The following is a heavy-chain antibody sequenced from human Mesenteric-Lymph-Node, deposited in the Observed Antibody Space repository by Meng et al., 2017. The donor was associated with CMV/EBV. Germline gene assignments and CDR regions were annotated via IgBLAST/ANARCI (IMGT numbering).Heavy chain of an antibody. CDR2: MYYSGIT. CDR1: YY. V-gene: IGHV4-59*01. D-gene: IGHD3-3*01. J-gene: IGHJ5*02. Sequence: YYWSWSRQPPGKGLEWIGNMYYSGITDYNPSLKSRVTISLDTSKNQFSLKLSSVTAADTALYYCARNPASIEAGGYYRRSAGFDPWGQGTLVTVSS. CDR3: ARNPASIEAGGYYRRSAGFDP.